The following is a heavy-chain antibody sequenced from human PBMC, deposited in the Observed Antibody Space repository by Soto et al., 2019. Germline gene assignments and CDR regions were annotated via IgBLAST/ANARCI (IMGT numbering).Heavy chain of an antibody. CDR3: ARDGSGYRSRASPMDV. D-gene: IGHD3-22*01. Sequence: QVQLVQSGAEVKKPGSSVKVSCKASGDTFSSYAISWVRQAPGQGLEWMGGIIPIFGTANYAQKFQGRVTITADESTSTAYIELSSLGSEDTAVYYCARDGSGYRSRASPMDVWGQGTTVTVSS. J-gene: IGHJ6*02. V-gene: IGHV1-69*01. CDR1: GDTFSSYA. CDR2: IIPIFGTA.